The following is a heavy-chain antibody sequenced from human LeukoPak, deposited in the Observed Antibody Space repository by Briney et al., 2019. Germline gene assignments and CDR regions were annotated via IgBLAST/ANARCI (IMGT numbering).Heavy chain of an antibody. V-gene: IGHV1-18*01. CDR1: GYTFTSYG. J-gene: IGHJ3*02. CDR2: ISAYNGNT. Sequence: ASVKASCKASGYTFTSYGISWVRQAPGQGLEWMGWISAYNGNTNYAQKLQGRVTMTTDTSTSTAYMELRSLRSDDTAVYYCARVDYVDTAMVLNAFDIWGQGTMVTVSS. D-gene: IGHD5-18*01. CDR3: ARVDYVDTAMVLNAFDI.